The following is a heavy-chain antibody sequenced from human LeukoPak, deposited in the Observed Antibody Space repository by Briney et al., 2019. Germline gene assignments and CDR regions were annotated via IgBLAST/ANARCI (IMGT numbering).Heavy chain of an antibody. CDR1: GFSFSDYG. V-gene: IGHV3-23*01. CDR3: ARDRVGATLYFDY. D-gene: IGHD1-26*01. CDR2: LSYRGDSS. Sequence: GSLRLSCAGSGFSFSDYGMSWVRQPPGKGLEWVSGLSYRGDSSYYADSVKGRFTISRDNSKNTLYLQMNSLRAEDTAVYYCARDRVGATLYFDYWGQGTLVTVSS. J-gene: IGHJ4*02.